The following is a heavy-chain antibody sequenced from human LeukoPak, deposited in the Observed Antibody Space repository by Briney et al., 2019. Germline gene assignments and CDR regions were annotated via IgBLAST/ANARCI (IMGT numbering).Heavy chain of an antibody. CDR1: GGSISSYY. CDR2: IYYSGST. J-gene: IGHJ4*02. D-gene: IGHD6-13*01. Sequence: SETLSLTCTVSGGSISSYYWSWIRQPPGKGLEWIGYIYYSGSTNYNPSLKSRVTISVDTSKNQFSLKLSSVTAADTAVYYCARDSIAAAAPIRFDYWGQGTLVTVSS. V-gene: IGHV4-59*01. CDR3: ARDSIAAAAPIRFDY.